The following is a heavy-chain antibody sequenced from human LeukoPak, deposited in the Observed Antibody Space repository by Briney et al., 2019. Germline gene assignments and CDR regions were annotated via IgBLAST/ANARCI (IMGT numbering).Heavy chain of an antibody. V-gene: IGHV4-4*02. CDR2: ISLTGRT. CDR1: GGSITSTNW. CDR3: TRESGPYCPFGY. Sequence: SETLSLTCGVSGGSITSTNWWSWVRQPPGQGLEWIGEISLTGRTNYNPSLIGRVIMSLDESRSQLSLTLTSVTAADTAMYYCTRESGPYCPFGYWGQGTLVVVPS. D-gene: IGHD1-26*01. J-gene: IGHJ4*02.